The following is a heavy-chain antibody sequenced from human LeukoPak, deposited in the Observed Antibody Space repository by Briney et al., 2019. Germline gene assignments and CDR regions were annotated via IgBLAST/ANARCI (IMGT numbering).Heavy chain of an antibody. CDR2: INPSGGST. Sequence: ASVKVSCKASGYTFTSYYMHWVRQAPGQGLEWMGIINPSGGSTSYAQKFQGRVTMTRDMSTSTVYMELSSLRSEDTAVYYCARELSEGSQQVYYFGSGSYYPKRKYYYYYYMDVWGKGTTVTVSS. V-gene: IGHV1-46*01. CDR1: GYTFTSYY. CDR3: ARELSEGSQQVYYFGSGSYYPKRKYYYYYYMDV. D-gene: IGHD3-10*01. J-gene: IGHJ6*03.